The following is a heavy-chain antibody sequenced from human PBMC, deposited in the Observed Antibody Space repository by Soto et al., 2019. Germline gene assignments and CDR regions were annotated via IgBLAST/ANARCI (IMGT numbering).Heavy chain of an antibody. J-gene: IGHJ6*02. CDR1: GSLPVGSLSTYF. V-gene: IGHV4-34*01. CDR3: ARARFSQWSQDYYGLDV. D-gene: IGHD3-3*01. CDR2: INHSGSP. Sequence: SETLSLTCVLSGSLPVGSLSTYFWTWIRQPPGKGLEWIGEINHSGSPNYSPSLRGRVTISLDTSKKQFSLNLSSVTAADTAVYFCARARFSQWSQDYYGLDVWGQGTTVTVSS.